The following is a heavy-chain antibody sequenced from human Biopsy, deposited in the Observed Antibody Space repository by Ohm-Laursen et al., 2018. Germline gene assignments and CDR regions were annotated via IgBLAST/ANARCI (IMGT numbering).Heavy chain of an antibody. CDR1: GFTFSTYW. CDR2: IKRDGSQS. Sequence: LSLTCAASGFTFSTYWMTWVRQAPGKGLEWVANIKRDGSQSNHADSVKGRFTIPRDNAKNSLYLQMNSLRAEDTAVYYCTRDTTYYAGTTYYDALDVWGQGTTVTVSS. CDR3: TRDTTYYAGTTYYDALDV. D-gene: IGHD2/OR15-2a*01. J-gene: IGHJ3*01. V-gene: IGHV3-7*01.